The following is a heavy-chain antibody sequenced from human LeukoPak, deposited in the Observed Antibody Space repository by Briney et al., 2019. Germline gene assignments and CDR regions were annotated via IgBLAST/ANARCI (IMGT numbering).Heavy chain of an antibody. CDR2: IVVGSGNT. CDR1: GFTFTSSA. V-gene: IGHV1-58*01. J-gene: IGHJ6*02. Sequence: SVKVSCKASGFTFTSSAVQWVRQARGQRLEWIGWIVVGSGNTNYAQKFQERVTITRDMSTSTAYMELSSLRSEDTAVYYCAAEAANDYGDYGFSYGMDVWGQGTTVTVSS. D-gene: IGHD4-17*01. CDR3: AAEAANDYGDYGFSYGMDV.